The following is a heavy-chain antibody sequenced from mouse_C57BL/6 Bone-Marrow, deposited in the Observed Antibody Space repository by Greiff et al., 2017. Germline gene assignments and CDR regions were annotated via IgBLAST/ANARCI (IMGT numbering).Heavy chain of an antibody. J-gene: IGHJ4*01. V-gene: IGHV14-4*01. CDR3: TPLFYYYAMDY. CDR2: IDPENGDT. CDR1: GFNIKDDY. Sequence: EVHLVESGAELVRPGASVKLSCTASGFNIKDDYMHWVKQRPEQGLEWIGWIDPENGDTEYASKFQGKATITADTSSNTAYLQLSSLTSEDTAVYYCTPLFYYYAMDYWGQGTSVTVSS. D-gene: IGHD6-1*01.